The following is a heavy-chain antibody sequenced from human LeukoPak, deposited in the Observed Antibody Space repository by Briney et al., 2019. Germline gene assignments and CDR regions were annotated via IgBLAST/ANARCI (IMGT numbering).Heavy chain of an antibody. Sequence: GESLKISCKGSGYSFTSYWIGWVRQMPGKGLEGMGIIYPGDSDTRYSPSFQGQVTISADKSISAAYLQWSSLKASDTAMYYCARQGAKDYDSSGDDAFDIWGQGTMVTVSS. CDR2: IYPGDSDT. CDR3: ARQGAKDYDSSGDDAFDI. V-gene: IGHV5-51*01. CDR1: GYSFTSYW. J-gene: IGHJ3*02. D-gene: IGHD3-22*01.